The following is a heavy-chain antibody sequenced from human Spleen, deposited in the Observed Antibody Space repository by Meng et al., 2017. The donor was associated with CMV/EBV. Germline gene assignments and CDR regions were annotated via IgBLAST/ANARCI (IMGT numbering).Heavy chain of an antibody. D-gene: IGHD1-26*01. J-gene: IGHJ5*02. CDR1: GYSISSGYY. CDR2: IYHSGST. CDR3: ARDGARERGNWFDP. V-gene: IGHV4-38-2*02. Sequence: SETLSLTCTVSGYSISSGYYWGWIRQPPGKGLEWIGSIYHSGSTYYNPSLKSRVTISVDTSKNQFSLKLSSVTAADTAVYYCARDGARERGNWFDPWGQGTLVTVSS.